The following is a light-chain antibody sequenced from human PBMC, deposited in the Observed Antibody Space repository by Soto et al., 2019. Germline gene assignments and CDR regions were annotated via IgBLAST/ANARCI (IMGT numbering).Light chain of an antibody. CDR2: GAS. CDR3: QQYSKWPLT. Sequence: EIVMTQSPATLSVSPGERATLSCRASQSVSSDLAWYHQKPGQAPRLLIYGASTRATGIPARFSGSGSGTEFTLTISTLQSEDFAVYYCQQYSKWPLTFGGGTKVDIK. V-gene: IGKV3-15*01. J-gene: IGKJ4*01. CDR1: QSVSSD.